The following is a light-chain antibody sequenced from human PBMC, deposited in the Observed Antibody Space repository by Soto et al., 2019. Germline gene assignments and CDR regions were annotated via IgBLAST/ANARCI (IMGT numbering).Light chain of an antibody. CDR3: SSYTSNSTLV. J-gene: IGLJ3*02. CDR2: KVD. V-gene: IGLV2-14*01. CDR1: SSDLGGLNY. Sequence: QSVLTQPASVSGSPGQSITIPCSGRSSDLGGLNYVSWYQQHPGKVPKLIIYKVDNRPSGISDRFSASKSGNTASLTISGLQAEDEAHYYCSSYTSNSTLVFGGGTQLTVL.